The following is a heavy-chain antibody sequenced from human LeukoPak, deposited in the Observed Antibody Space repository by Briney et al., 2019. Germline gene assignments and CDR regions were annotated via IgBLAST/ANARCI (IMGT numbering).Heavy chain of an antibody. Sequence: PGGSLRLSCAASGFTFDDYAMHWVRQAPGKGLEWVSGISWNSGSIGYADSVKGRFTISRDNAKNSLYLQMNSLRAEDTVLYYCAKPGDPQVDTPELYFDYWGQGTLVTVSS. CDR1: GFTFDDYA. CDR3: AKPGDPQVDTPELYFDY. J-gene: IGHJ4*02. CDR2: ISWNSGSI. D-gene: IGHD1-26*01. V-gene: IGHV3-9*01.